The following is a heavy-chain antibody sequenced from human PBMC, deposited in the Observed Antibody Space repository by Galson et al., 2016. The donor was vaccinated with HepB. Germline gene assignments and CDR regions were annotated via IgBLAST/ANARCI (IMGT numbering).Heavy chain of an antibody. CDR2: IYPDDSDT. Sequence: QSGAEVKKPGESLKISCKGSTYNFNTYWIGWARQLPGKGLEWMGIIYPDDSDTRYSPSFRGQVTISADKSITTAYLQWSSLKASDTAMYYCARRTRGVAGTGFDYWGQGTQVTVSS. CDR3: ARRTRGVAGTGFDY. J-gene: IGHJ4*02. D-gene: IGHD3/OR15-3a*01. CDR1: TYNFNTYW. V-gene: IGHV5-51*01.